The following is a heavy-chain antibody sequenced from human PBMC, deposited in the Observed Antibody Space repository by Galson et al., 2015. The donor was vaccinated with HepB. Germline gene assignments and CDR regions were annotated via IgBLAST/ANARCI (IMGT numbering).Heavy chain of an antibody. Sequence: SLRLSCAASGFTFSSYSMNWVRQAPGKGLEWVSSISSSSSYIYYADSVKGRFTISRDNAKNSLYLQMNSLRAEDTAVYYCARDAGVLWFGELSFFDYWGQGTLVTVSS. D-gene: IGHD3-10*01. CDR2: ISSSSSYI. V-gene: IGHV3-21*01. CDR1: GFTFSSYS. J-gene: IGHJ4*02. CDR3: ARDAGVLWFGELSFFDY.